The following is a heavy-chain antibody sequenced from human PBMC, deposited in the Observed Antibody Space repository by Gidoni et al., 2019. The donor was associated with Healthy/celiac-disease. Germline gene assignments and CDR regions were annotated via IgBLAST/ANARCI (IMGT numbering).Heavy chain of an antibody. CDR3: ARDRPARYYYGMDV. D-gene: IGHD6-6*01. V-gene: IGHV3-48*01. J-gene: IGHJ6*02. Sequence: EVQLVESGGGLVQPGGSLRLSCSASGFTFSSDSMNWVRQAPGKGLEWVLYISSSSSTIYYADSVKGRFTISRDNAKNSLYLQMNSLRAEDTAVYYCARDRPARYYYGMDVWGQGTTVTVSS. CDR1: GFTFSSDS. CDR2: ISSSSSTI.